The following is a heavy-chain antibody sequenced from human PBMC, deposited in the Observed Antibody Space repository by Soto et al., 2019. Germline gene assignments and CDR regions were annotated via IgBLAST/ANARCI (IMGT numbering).Heavy chain of an antibody. V-gene: IGHV1-69*04. J-gene: IGHJ4*02. CDR1: GGTFRNYP. Sequence: SVKVSCKASGGTFRNYPINWVRQAPGQGLEWMGSIFPLTDIPDYAQNFQARLTISADKSTSTAYMELSSLTSDDTAMYFCARGPLVVLNYFEAWGQGTLVTVSS. CDR2: IFPLTDIP. CDR3: ARGPLVVLNYFEA.